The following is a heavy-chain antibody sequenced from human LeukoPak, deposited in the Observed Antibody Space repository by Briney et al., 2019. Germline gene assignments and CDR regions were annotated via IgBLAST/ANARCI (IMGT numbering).Heavy chain of an antibody. V-gene: IGHV3-23*01. D-gene: IGHD2-15*01. CDR3: ARGLGNVLPPVDP. CDR1: GFTFSNYA. Sequence: GGSLRLSCAASGFTFSNYAMNWVRQAPGKGLEWVSAISGGGVNTYYADSVKGRFTISRDNSKNTLYLQMNSLRADDTAVYYCARGLGNVLPPVDPWGQGTLVTVSS. J-gene: IGHJ5*02. CDR2: ISGGGVNT.